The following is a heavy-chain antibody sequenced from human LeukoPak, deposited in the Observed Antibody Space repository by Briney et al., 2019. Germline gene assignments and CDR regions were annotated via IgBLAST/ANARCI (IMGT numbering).Heavy chain of an antibody. CDR2: IYSGGST. V-gene: IGHV3-66*01. Sequence: SGGSLRLSCAASGFTVSSNYMSWVRQAPGKGLEWVSVIYSGGSTYYADSVKGRFTISRDNSKNTLYLQMNSLRAEDTAVYYCAKDPSYDFWSGSGYFQHWGQGTLVTVSS. J-gene: IGHJ1*01. CDR1: GFTVSSNY. D-gene: IGHD3-3*01. CDR3: AKDPSYDFWSGSGYFQH.